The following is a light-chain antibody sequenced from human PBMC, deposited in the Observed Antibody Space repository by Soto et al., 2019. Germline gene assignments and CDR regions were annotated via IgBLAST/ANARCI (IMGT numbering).Light chain of an antibody. Sequence: EIVLTQSPGTLSLSPGERATLSCSASQSVSKNYLAWYQQKPGQAPRLLICGASNRATGIPERFRGSGSGTELTLTISSLQPEDFETYYCQQVNSYPTTFGQGTRLEIK. CDR2: GAS. CDR1: QSVSKNY. V-gene: IGKV3-20*01. CDR3: QQVNSYPTT. J-gene: IGKJ5*01.